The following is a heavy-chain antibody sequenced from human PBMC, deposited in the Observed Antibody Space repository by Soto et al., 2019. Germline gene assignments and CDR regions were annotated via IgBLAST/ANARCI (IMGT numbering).Heavy chain of an antibody. V-gene: IGHV5-10-1*01. CDR3: ARQPGRYGYPTVSDC. CDR2: IDPTDSYT. D-gene: IGHD5-18*01. CDR1: GYSFTTYW. Sequence: GESLKISCQTSGYSFTTYWISWVRQMPGKGLECMGRIDPTDSYTDYGPSFEGHVTMSVDRSIDTAYLEWSSLKASDSAMYYCARQPGRYGYPTVSDCWGQGTLVTVSS. J-gene: IGHJ4*01.